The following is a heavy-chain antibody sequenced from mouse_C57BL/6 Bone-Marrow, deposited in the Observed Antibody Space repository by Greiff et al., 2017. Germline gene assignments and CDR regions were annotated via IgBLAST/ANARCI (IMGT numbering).Heavy chain of an antibody. CDR3: AREGYWGPGAY. J-gene: IGHJ3*01. Sequence: VQVVESGAELARPGASVKLSCKASGYTFTSYGISWVKQRTGQGLEWIGEIYPRSGNTYYNEKFKGKATLTADKSSSTAYMELRSLTSEDSAVYFCAREGYWGPGAYWGQGTLVTVSA. V-gene: IGHV1-81*01. D-gene: IGHD3-1*01. CDR1: GYTFTSYG. CDR2: IYPRSGNT.